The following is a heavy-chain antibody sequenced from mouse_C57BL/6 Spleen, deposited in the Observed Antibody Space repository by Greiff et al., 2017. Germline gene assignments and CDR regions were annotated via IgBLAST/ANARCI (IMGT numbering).Heavy chain of an antibody. D-gene: IGHD1-1*01. CDR2: IYPGDGDT. Sequence: QVQLQQSGPELVKPGASVKISCKASGYAFSSSWMNWVQQRPGKGLEWIGRIYPGDGDTNYNGKFKGKDTLTEDKSSSTAYMQLRSLTSEDSAVYFCGYYPFAYWGQGTLVTVSA. V-gene: IGHV1-82*01. CDR3: GYYPFAY. J-gene: IGHJ3*01. CDR1: GYAFSSSW.